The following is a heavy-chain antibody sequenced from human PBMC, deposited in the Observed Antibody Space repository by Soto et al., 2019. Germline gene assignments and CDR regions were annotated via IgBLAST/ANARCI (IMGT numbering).Heavy chain of an antibody. D-gene: IGHD5-12*01. CDR1: GYTFTSYG. V-gene: IGHV1-18*01. CDR2: ISAYNGNT. Sequence: ASGKVSFKGSGYTFTSYGISLVRQAPGQGLEWMGWISAYNGNTNYAQKLQGRVTMTTDTSTSTAYMELRSLRSDDTAVYYCARDSGYESNYWGQGTLVTVSS. J-gene: IGHJ4*02. CDR3: ARDSGYESNY.